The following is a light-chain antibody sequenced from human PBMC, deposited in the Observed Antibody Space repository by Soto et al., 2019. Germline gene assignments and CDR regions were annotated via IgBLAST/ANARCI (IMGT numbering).Light chain of an antibody. V-gene: IGKV3-15*01. CDR3: QQYKNWPKT. CDR1: QSVDSY. CDR2: AGS. Sequence: EIVMTQSPVTLSVSPGERVSLSCRGSQSVDSYLAWHQQKPGQAPRLLIYAGSTRATGIPGRFSGSGSGTEFTLTISSLQSEDFAVYYCQQYKNWPKTFGQGTKAEIK. J-gene: IGKJ1*01.